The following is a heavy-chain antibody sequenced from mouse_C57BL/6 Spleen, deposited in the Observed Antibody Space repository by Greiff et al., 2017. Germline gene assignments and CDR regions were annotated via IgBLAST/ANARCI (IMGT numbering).Heavy chain of an antibody. CDR2: IYPGDGDT. V-gene: IGHV1-82*01. CDR3: ARSPFTT. D-gene: IGHD1-1*01. CDR1: GYAFSSSW. Sequence: QVQLQQSGPELVKPGASVKISCKASGYAFSSSWMNWVKQRPGKGLEWIGRIYPGDGDTNYNGKFKGKATLTADKSSSTAYMQLSSLTSEDSAVYFCARSPFTTWGQGTTLTVSS. J-gene: IGHJ2*01.